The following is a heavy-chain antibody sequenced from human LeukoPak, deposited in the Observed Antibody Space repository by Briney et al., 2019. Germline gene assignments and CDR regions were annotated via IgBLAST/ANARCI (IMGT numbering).Heavy chain of an antibody. J-gene: IGHJ4*02. Sequence: SETLSLTCAVKGGSFSDYSWTWIRQPPGKGLEWIGEINHSGSTNYNPSLKSRVTISIDTSKNHFSLKLSSVTAADTAVYFCTIVGPTFDYWGQGILVTVSS. CDR3: TIVGPTFDY. CDR1: GGSFSDYS. V-gene: IGHV4-34*01. CDR2: INHSGST.